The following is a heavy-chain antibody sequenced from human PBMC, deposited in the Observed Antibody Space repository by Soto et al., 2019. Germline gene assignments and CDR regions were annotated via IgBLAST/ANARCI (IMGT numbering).Heavy chain of an antibody. V-gene: IGHV3-33*08. J-gene: IGHJ6*03. CDR3: ARGGYYCYYVDV. CDR2: IWYDGSNK. CDR1: GFTFSSYG. Sequence: PGGSLRLSCAASGFTFSSYGMHWVRQAPGKGLEWVAVIWYDGSNKYYADSVKGRFTISRDNSKNTLYLQMNSLRAEDTAVYYCARGGYYCYYVDVWGKGTTVTVSS.